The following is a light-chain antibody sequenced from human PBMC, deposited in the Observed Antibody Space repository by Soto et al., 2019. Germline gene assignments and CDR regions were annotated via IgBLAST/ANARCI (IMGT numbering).Light chain of an antibody. J-gene: IGKJ1*01. CDR2: GAS. CDR3: HQYGSSPQT. CDR1: QSVSSSY. V-gene: IGKV3-20*01. Sequence: EIVLTQSPGTLSLSPGERASLSCRASQSVSSSYLAWYQQRPGQAPRLLIYGASSRATGIPDRFSGSGSGTDFNLTISRLEPEDFAVYYCHQYGSSPQTFGQGTKVEIK.